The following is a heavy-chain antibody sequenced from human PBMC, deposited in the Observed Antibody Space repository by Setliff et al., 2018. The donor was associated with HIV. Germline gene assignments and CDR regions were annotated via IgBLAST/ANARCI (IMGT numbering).Heavy chain of an antibody. CDR3: ATKVYCTNGVCLDAFDI. J-gene: IGHJ3*02. CDR2: INPNSGGT. D-gene: IGHD2-8*01. V-gene: IGHV1-2*06. CDR1: GYTFTAYY. Sequence: ASVKVSCKASGYTFTAYYMHWVRQAPGQGLEWMGRINPNSGGTNYAQKFQGRVTMTRDTSISTVYMELSRLRSDETAVYYCATKVYCTNGVCLDAFDIWGQGTKVTVSS.